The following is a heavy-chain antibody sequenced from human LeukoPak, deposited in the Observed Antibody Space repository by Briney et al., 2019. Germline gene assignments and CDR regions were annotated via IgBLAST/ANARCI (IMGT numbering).Heavy chain of an antibody. D-gene: IGHD4-17*01. J-gene: IGHJ4*02. CDR3: ARAGYYGDYVGQFDY. CDR1: GGSISSGSYY. Sequence: SQTLSLTCTVSGGSISSGSYYWSWLRQPAGTGLEWIGRIYTSGSTNYNPSLKSRVTISVDTSKNQFSLKLSSVTAADTAVYYCARAGYYGDYVGQFDYWGQGTLVTVSS. V-gene: IGHV4-61*02. CDR2: IYTSGST.